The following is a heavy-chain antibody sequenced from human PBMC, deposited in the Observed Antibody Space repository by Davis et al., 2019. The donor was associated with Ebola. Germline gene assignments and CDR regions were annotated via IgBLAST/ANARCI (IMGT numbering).Heavy chain of an antibody. V-gene: IGHV3-73*01. D-gene: IGHD6-13*01. CDR3: TGRIAAAEVGYYYYGMDV. CDR2: IRSKANSYAT. Sequence: GESLKISCAASGFTFSGSAMHWVRQASGKGLEWVGRIRSKANSYATAYAASVNGRFTISRDDSKNTAYLQMNSLKTEDTAVYYCTGRIAAAEVGYYYYGMDVWGQGTTVTVSS. J-gene: IGHJ6*02. CDR1: GFTFSGSA.